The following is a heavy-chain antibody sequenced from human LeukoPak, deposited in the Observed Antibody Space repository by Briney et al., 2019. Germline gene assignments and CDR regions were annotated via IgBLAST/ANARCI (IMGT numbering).Heavy chain of an antibody. V-gene: IGHV3-23*01. CDR2: ISGRGGST. CDR3: AKEPFYSPYCSGGSCYFDY. D-gene: IGHD2-15*01. CDR1: GFTFSSYA. J-gene: IGHJ4*02. Sequence: GGSLRLSCAASGFTFSSYAMSWVRQAPGKGLEWGSVISGRGGSTYYADSVKGRFTISRENSKNTLYLQMNSLRAEDTAVYYCAKEPFYSPYCSGGSCYFDYWGQGTLVTVSS.